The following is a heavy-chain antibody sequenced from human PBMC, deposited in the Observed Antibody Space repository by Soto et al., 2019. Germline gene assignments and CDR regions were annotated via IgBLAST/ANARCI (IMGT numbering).Heavy chain of an antibody. J-gene: IGHJ4*02. Sequence: ASVKVSCKASGYTFTRYAMHWVRQAPGQRLEWMGWINAGNGNRKYSQKFQGRVTITRDISASTAYMELSSLSSEDTAVYYCARDSPPSDYWGQGTLVTVSS. V-gene: IGHV1-3*01. CDR1: GYTFTRYA. CDR3: ARDSPPSDY. CDR2: INAGNGNR.